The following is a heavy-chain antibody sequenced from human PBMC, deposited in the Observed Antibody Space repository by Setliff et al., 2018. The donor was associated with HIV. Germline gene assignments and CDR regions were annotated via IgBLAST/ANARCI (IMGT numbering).Heavy chain of an antibody. V-gene: IGHV4-34*01. D-gene: IGHD3-10*01. J-gene: IGHJ4*02. CDR3: ARLSPMLGSFDY. CDR1: GGSFSAYH. CDR2: IQHSGSA. Sequence: SETLSLTCSVYGGSFSAYHWNWSRQPPGKGLEWIGEIQHSGSATYNPSLKSRVTMSLDKSKNQLSLKLTSVTATDTAAYYCARLSPMLGSFDYWGQGTLVTVSS.